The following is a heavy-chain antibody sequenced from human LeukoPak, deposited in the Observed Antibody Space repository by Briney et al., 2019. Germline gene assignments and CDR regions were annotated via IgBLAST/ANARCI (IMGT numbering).Heavy chain of an antibody. V-gene: IGHV3-53*01. CDR2: IYSGGGT. Sequence: GGSLRLSCVASGFIVSSNYMSWVRQAPGKGLEWVSVIYSGGGTYYADSVKGRFTISRDNSKNTLYLQMNSLSADDTAVYYCARDDRRDGHNYAFDYWGQGTPVTVSS. CDR1: GFIVSSNY. D-gene: IGHD5-24*01. CDR3: ARDDRRDGHNYAFDY. J-gene: IGHJ4*02.